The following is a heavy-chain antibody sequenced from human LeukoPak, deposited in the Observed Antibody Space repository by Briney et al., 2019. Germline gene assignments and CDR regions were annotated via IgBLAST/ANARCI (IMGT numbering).Heavy chain of an antibody. J-gene: IGHJ4*02. CDR3: AKGSGDYTGFDYFDH. Sequence: PGGPRRLSCAASGFTLSSYGRHWVRRAPGEGRVWGSRIDPDGSTTTYADSVKGRFTISRDNPKNTQYLLMNSLRIEDTAVYYCAKGSGDYTGFDYFDHWGQGTLVTVSS. D-gene: IGHD4-17*01. CDR2: IDPDGSTT. CDR1: GFTLSSYG. V-gene: IGHV3-74*01.